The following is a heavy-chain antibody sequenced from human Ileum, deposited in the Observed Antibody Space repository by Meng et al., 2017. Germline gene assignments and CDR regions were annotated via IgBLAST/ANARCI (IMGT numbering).Heavy chain of an antibody. CDR2: TYTRGDS. V-gene: IGHV3-66*02. D-gene: IGHD2-21*02. Sequence: EVQLVWAGGGLVQPGGSLTLSCAGSGFTVSNNYVAWVRQAPGKGLEWVSITYTRGDSYYTDSVKGRFTVSRDHSTNTLFLQMNSLRLEDTAIYYCARGGDAYSWNWFGPWGQGTLVTVSS. CDR1: GFTVSNNY. J-gene: IGHJ5*02. CDR3: ARGGDAYSWNWFGP.